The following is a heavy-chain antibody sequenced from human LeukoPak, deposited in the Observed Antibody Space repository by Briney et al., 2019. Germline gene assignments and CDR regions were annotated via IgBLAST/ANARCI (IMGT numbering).Heavy chain of an antibody. V-gene: IGHV4-4*03. CDR2: IHYSGTT. CDR1: GGSISYSHW. D-gene: IGHD4-17*01. Sequence: PGTLSLTCAVSGGSISYSHWWSWARQPPGKGLEWIGEIHYSGTTNYNPSLESRVTMSLDKSKNHFSLRLTSVTAADTAIYYCATYFYGEYSAHHFDYWGQGILVTASS. J-gene: IGHJ4*02. CDR3: ATYFYGEYSAHHFDY.